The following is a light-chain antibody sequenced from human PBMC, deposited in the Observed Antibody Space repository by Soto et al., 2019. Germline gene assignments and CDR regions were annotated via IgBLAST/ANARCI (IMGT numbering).Light chain of an antibody. CDR2: AES. CDR3: QQYGSSPFT. Sequence: EIVLTQSPATLYLSPGERATLSCGASQSVSSYYLAWYQQKPGLAPRLLLFAESSNATGVPDRFSGSGSGTDFTLSISRRQPEDFAVYYCQQYGSSPFTFGPGTKVDI. CDR1: QSVSSYY. V-gene: IGKV3D-20*01. J-gene: IGKJ3*01.